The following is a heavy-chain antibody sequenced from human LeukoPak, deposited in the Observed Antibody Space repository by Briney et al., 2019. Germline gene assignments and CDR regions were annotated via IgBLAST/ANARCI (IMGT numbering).Heavy chain of an antibody. J-gene: IGHJ3*02. Sequence: SSETLSLTCAVSGGSISSTNWWSWVRQPPGKGLEWIGETYHSGSTNYNPSLRSRVTISVDKSQNQFSLKLRSVTAADTAVYCCARRGYDSSGDDLDAFDIWGQGTMVTVSS. CDR2: TYHSGST. D-gene: IGHD3-22*01. CDR3: ARRGYDSSGDDLDAFDI. V-gene: IGHV4-4*01. CDR1: GGSISSTNW.